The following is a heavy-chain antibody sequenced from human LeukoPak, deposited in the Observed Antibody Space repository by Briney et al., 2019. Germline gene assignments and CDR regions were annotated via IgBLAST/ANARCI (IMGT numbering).Heavy chain of an antibody. CDR1: GFSLSTSGVG. D-gene: IGHD3-10*01. Sequence: SGPTLVKPTQTLTLTCTFSGFSLSTSGVGVGWIRQPPGKALEWLALIYWDDDKRYSPFLKSRLTITKDTSKNQVVLTMTNMDPVDTATCYCARLTEITMVRGVIRALFDYWGQGTLVTVSS. CDR2: IYWDDDK. CDR3: ARLTEITMVRGVIRALFDY. J-gene: IGHJ4*02. V-gene: IGHV2-5*02.